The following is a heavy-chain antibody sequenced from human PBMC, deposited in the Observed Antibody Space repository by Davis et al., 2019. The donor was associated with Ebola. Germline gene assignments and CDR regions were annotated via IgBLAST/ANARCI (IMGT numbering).Heavy chain of an antibody. CDR2: INPSGGST. J-gene: IGHJ6*03. CDR1: GYTFTSYY. Sequence: ASVKVSCKASGYTFTSYYMHWVRQAPGQGLEWMGIINPSGGSTSYAQKFQGRVTMTTDTSTSTAYMELRSLRSDDTAVYYCARALEEIATYYYYYYMDVWGKGTTVTVSS. CDR3: ARALEEIATYYYYYYMDV. V-gene: IGHV1-46*01. D-gene: IGHD5-24*01.